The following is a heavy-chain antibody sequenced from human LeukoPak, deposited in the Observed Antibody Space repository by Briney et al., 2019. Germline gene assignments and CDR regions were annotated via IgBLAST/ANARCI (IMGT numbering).Heavy chain of an antibody. V-gene: IGHV1-46*01. CDR1: GYTFTSYY. J-gene: IGHJ6*04. CDR2: INPSGGST. D-gene: IGHD6-19*01. CDR3: ARGFSSGWGYYYYGMDV. Sequence: GASVKVSCKASGYTFTSYYMHWVRQAPGQGLEWMGIINPSGGSTSYAQKFQGRVTMTRDTSTSTVYMELSSLRSEDTAVYYYARGFSSGWGYYYYGMDVWGKGTTVTVSS.